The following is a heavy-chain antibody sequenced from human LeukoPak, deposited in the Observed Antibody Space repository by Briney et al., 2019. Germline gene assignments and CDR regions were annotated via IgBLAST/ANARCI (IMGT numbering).Heavy chain of an antibody. CDR2: VYYTGNT. D-gene: IGHD5-12*01. CDR3: ARVEWLRSQPYFNY. V-gene: IGHV4-59*01. J-gene: IGHJ4*02. CDR1: TDSMTKYY. Sequence: PSETLSLTCSVSTDSMTKYYWSWIRQPPGKGQEWIGYVYYTGNTNYLPSLQNRVTISLDTSRNQLSLNLHSVTAADTAVYYCARVEWLRSQPYFNYWGQGILVTISS.